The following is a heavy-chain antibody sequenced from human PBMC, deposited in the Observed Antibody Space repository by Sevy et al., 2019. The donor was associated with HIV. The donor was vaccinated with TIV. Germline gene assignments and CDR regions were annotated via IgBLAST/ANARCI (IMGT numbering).Heavy chain of an antibody. Sequence: ASVKVSCKVSGYTLTELSMHWVRQAPGKGLEWMGSFDPEDGETIYQQKFQGRVTLTEDTSTDTAYMELSSLRSEDTAGYYCATTTDYYDSSGYPFDYWGQGTLVTVSS. CDR1: GYTLTELS. CDR2: FDPEDGET. CDR3: ATTTDYYDSSGYPFDY. D-gene: IGHD3-22*01. J-gene: IGHJ4*02. V-gene: IGHV1-24*01.